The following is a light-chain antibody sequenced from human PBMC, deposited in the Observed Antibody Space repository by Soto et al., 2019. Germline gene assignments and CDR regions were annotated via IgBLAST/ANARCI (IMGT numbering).Light chain of an antibody. J-gene: IGKJ4*01. CDR2: EAS. CDR1: QSVSNY. V-gene: IGKV3-11*01. Sequence: EIVLTQYPATLSLSPGEIATISCRASQSVSNYLAWYQQKPGHAPSLLIYEASNRATGIPARFSGSGSGTDFTLTISPLEPEDFAVYYCQQHINRLSFGGGTKVEIK. CDR3: QQHINRLS.